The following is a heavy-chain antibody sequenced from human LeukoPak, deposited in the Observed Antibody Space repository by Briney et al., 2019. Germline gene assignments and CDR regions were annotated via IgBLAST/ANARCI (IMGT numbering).Heavy chain of an antibody. V-gene: IGHV1-69*13. CDR3: ARSVWELLHHWFDP. Sequence: GASVTVSCKASGGTFSSYAISWVRQAPRQGLEWMGGIIPIFGTANYAQKFQGRVTITADESTSTAYMELSSLRSEDTAVYYCARSVWELLHHWFDPWGQGTLVTVSS. CDR2: IIPIFGTA. D-gene: IGHD1-26*01. CDR1: GGTFSSYA. J-gene: IGHJ5*02.